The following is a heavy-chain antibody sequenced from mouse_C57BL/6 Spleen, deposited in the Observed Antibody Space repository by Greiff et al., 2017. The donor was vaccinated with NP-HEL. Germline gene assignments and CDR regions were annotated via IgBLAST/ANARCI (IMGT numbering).Heavy chain of an antibody. J-gene: IGHJ3*01. V-gene: IGHV1-64*01. Sequence: QVQLQQPGAELVKPGASVKLSCTASGYTFTSYWMHWVKQSPGQGLEWIGMIHPNSGSTNYNEKFKSKATLTVDKSSSTAYMQLSSLTSEDSAVYYCARASPVGFAYWGQGTLVTVSA. CDR3: ARASPVGFAY. CDR1: GYTFTSYW. CDR2: IHPNSGST.